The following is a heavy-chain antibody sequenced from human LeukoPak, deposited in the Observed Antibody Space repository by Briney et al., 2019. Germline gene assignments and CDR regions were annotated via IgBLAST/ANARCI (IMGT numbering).Heavy chain of an antibody. V-gene: IGHV1-69*06. CDR1: GGTLSTYA. CDR2: VIPMFGTA. J-gene: IGHJ4*02. CDR3: TRHYDSSGYPSLNYFDY. Sequence: SVKVSCKASGGTLSTYAISWVRQAPGQGLEWMGRVIPMFGTADYAQKFQGRVTITADKSTSTAYMELSSLRSEDTAVYYCTRHYDSSGYPSLNYFDYWGQGTLVTVSS. D-gene: IGHD3-22*01.